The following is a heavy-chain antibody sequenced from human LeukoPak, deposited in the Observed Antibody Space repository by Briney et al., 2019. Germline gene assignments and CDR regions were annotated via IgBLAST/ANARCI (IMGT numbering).Heavy chain of an antibody. CDR3: ARDRLELDYYYGMDV. CDR1: GFTFSNYW. J-gene: IGHJ6*02. CDR2: IKQDGSEK. Sequence: GGSLRLSCTASGFTFSNYWMSWVRQAPGQGLEWVADIKQDGSEKYYVDSVKGRFTISRDNSKNTLYLQMNSLRAEDTAVYYCARDRLELDYYYGMDVWGQGTTVTVSS. V-gene: IGHV3-7*01. D-gene: IGHD1-7*01.